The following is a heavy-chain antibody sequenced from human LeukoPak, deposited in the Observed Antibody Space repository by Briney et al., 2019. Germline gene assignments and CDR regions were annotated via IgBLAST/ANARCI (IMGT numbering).Heavy chain of an antibody. CDR3: ARDLGDY. Sequence: PSETLSLTCTVSGGSLISYYWSWIRQPPGKGLEWIGYIYYSGSTNYNPSLKSRVTISVDTSKNQFSLKLSSVTAADTAVYYCARDLGDYWGQGTLVTVSS. CDR2: IYYSGST. V-gene: IGHV4-59*01. J-gene: IGHJ4*02. CDR1: GGSLISYY.